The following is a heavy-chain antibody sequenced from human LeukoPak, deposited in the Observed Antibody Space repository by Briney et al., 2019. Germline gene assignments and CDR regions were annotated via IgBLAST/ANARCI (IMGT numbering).Heavy chain of an antibody. D-gene: IGHD3-10*01. V-gene: IGHV4-39*01. CDR2: INYSGTT. CDR1: GGSISSDSYY. CDR3: ARRVPSGSGSYDFDY. J-gene: IGHJ4*02. Sequence: SETLSLTCTVSGGSISSDSYYWGWIRQPPGKGLEWIGSINYSGTTYYNPSPKSRVTISVDTSKNQFSLKVSSVTAADTAVYYCARRVPSGSGSYDFDYWGQGTLVTVSS.